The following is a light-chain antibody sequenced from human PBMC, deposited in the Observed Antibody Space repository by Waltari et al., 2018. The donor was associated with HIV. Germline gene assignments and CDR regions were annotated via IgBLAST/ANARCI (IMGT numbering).Light chain of an antibody. CDR2: EFR. CDR3: NSYTTSSTLDVV. V-gene: IGLV2-14*01. J-gene: IGLJ2*01. Sequence: QSALTQPASVSGSPGQSITISCPGTSSDVGGFNYVSCFQHHPGKAPKPIIYEFRNRPSGVSNRFSGSKSGNTASLTVSVLQAEYEADYYCNSYTTSSTLDVVFGGGTKLTVL. CDR1: SSDVGGFNY.